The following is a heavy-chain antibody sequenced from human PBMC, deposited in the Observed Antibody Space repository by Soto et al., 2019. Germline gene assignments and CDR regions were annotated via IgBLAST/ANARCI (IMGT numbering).Heavy chain of an antibody. CDR3: ASSSPGSRTLMDI. D-gene: IGHD6-13*01. J-gene: IGHJ3*02. CDR2: ISAYNGST. CDR1: GYTFTSYG. Sequence: GASVKVSCKASGYTFTSYGISWVRQAPGQGLEWMGWISAYNGSTSYAQKLQGRVTMTRDTSTSTAYMELRSLRSEDTAVYYCASSSPGSRTLMDIWGQGTMVTVSS. V-gene: IGHV1-18*01.